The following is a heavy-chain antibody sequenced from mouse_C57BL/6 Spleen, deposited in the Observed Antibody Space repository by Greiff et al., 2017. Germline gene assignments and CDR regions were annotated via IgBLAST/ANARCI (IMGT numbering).Heavy chain of an antibody. CDR1: GYTFTSYG. CDR2: IYPRSGNT. V-gene: IGHV1-81*01. D-gene: IGHD2-4*01. J-gene: IGHJ2*01. Sequence: VQLQQSGAELARPGASVKLSCKASGYTFTSYGISWVKQRTGQGLEWIGEIYPRSGNTYYNEKFKGKATLTADKSSSTAYMELRSLTSEDSAVYFCARSDYDPYYFYYWGQGTTLTVSS. CDR3: ARSDYDPYYFYY.